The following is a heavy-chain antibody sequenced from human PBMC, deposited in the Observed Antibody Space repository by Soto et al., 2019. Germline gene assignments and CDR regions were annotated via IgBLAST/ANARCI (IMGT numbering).Heavy chain of an antibody. V-gene: IGHV3-21*01. J-gene: IGHJ3*02. CDR3: ARDRGTAPFMITFGGVIVGDAFDI. CDR1: GFTFSSYS. CDR2: ISSSSSYI. D-gene: IGHD3-16*02. Sequence: GGSLRLSCAASGFTFSSYSMNWVRQAPGKGLEWVSSISSSSSYIYYADSVKGRFTISRDNAKNSLYLQMNSLRAEDTAVYYCARDRGTAPFMITFGGVIVGDAFDIWGQGTMVTVSS.